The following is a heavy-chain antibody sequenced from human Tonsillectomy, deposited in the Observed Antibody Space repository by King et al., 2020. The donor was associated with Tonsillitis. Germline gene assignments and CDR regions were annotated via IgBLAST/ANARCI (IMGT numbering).Heavy chain of an antibody. Sequence: QLQESGPGLVKPSETLSLTCTVSGGSINSKSYFWAWIRQAPGRGLEWIGSVLDTGSTHYNPSLKSRVTISIDTSKNQFSLELNSLTDADTAVYYCARHFDRMGAPDDPFDIWGQGTLVTVS. CDR3: ARHFDRMGAPDDPFDI. CDR1: GGSINSKSYF. J-gene: IGHJ3*02. D-gene: IGHD1-26*01. CDR2: VLDTGST. V-gene: IGHV4-39*01.